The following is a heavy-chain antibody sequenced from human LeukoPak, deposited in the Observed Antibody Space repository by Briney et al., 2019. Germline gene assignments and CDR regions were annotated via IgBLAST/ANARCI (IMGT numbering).Heavy chain of an antibody. CDR3: AKDRIGIAVAGTTFDY. D-gene: IGHD6-19*01. V-gene: IGHV3-30*02. CDR2: IRYDGSNK. Sequence: PGGSLRLPCAASGFTFSSYGMHWVRQAPGKGLEWVAFIRYDGSNKYYADSVKGRFTISRDNSKNTLYLQMNSLRAEDTAVYYCAKDRIGIAVAGTTFDYWGQGTLVTVSS. CDR1: GFTFSSYG. J-gene: IGHJ4*02.